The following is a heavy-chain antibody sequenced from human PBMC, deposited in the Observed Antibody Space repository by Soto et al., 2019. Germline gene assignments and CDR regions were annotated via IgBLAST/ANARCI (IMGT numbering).Heavy chain of an antibody. V-gene: IGHV3-21*01. CDR3: ARGTGYFDY. J-gene: IGHJ4*02. D-gene: IGHD1-1*01. CDR2: ISASSSQI. Sequence: EVQLVESGGGLVKPGRSLRLSCTAAGFTFGSYTINWVRQAPGKGLEWVSSISASSSQIYYADSVKGRFTISRDNAKTSRYLQMNSLSAEDTAVYYCARGTGYFDYWGQGTRVTVSS. CDR1: GFTFGSYT.